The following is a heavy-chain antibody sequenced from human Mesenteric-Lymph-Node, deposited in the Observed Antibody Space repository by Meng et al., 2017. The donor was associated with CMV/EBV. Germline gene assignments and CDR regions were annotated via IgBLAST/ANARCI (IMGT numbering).Heavy chain of an antibody. V-gene: IGHV4-34*01. CDR3: ARGPVLHYSSSGGYYYFDY. CDR1: SFTGNY. J-gene: IGHJ4*02. D-gene: IGHD3-22*01. Sequence: SFTGNYWTWIRQPPGRGLEWIGEVNHSGRTNYNPSLKSRVTISVDTSKNQFSLKLSSVAAADTAVYYCARGPVLHYSSSGGYYYFDYWGQGILVTVSS. CDR2: VNHSGRT.